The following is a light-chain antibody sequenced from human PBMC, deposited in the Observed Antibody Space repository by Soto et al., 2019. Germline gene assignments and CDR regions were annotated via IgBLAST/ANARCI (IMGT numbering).Light chain of an antibody. V-gene: IGLV2-14*01. CDR3: SSYTTSSTVP. CDR2: EVF. Sequence: QPALTQPASVSGSLGQAITISCTGTNSDIGVYNYVYWYQQHPGKAPRLIIYEVFNRPSGISHRFSGSKSGNTASLTISGLLTEDEADYYCSSYTTSSTVPFGGGTKLTVL. CDR1: NSDIGVYNY. J-gene: IGLJ2*01.